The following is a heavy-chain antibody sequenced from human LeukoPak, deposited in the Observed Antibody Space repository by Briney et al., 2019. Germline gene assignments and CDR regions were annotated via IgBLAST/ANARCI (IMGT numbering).Heavy chain of an antibody. D-gene: IGHD3-22*01. CDR1: GFTFSSYA. CDR3: AKFPLASYYYDSSSIGYYFDY. CDR2: ISGSGGST. V-gene: IGHV3-23*01. Sequence: GGSLRLSCAASGFTFSSYAMSWVRQAPGKGLEWVSAISGSGGSTYYADSGKGRVTISRDNSKKTLYLQMNSLRAEDTAVYYCAKFPLASYYYDSSSIGYYFDYWGQGTLVTVSS. J-gene: IGHJ4*02.